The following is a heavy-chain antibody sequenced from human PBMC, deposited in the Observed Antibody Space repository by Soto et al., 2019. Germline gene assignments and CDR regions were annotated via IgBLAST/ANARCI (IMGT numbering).Heavy chain of an antibody. J-gene: IGHJ3*02. CDR1: GGSISSYY. CDR2: IYYSGT. CDR3: ARTYDGSGPNSGGYAFDI. Sequence: QVQLQESGPGLVKPSETLSLTSSVSGGSISSYYWSWIRQPPGKGLEWIAYIYYSGTSYNPSLKSRVSISLDTSKNQFSLKLSSVTAADTAVYYCARTYDGSGPNSGGYAFDIWGQGTMVTVSS. V-gene: IGHV4-59*01. D-gene: IGHD3-22*01.